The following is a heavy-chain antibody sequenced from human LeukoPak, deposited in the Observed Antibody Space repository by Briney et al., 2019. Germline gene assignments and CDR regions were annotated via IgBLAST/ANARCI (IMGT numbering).Heavy chain of an antibody. J-gene: IGHJ2*01. D-gene: IGHD2/OR15-2a*01. CDR1: GFTFSNFW. CDR3: VRDADTTASYWYFDL. V-gene: IGHV3-33*08. CDR2: MWSDGTKT. Sequence: PGESLRLSCTASGFTFSNFWMGWVRQAPGKGLELVALMWSDGTKTSYADSVKGRFTISRDISRNTLYLQMNSLRAEDTALYYCVRDADTTASYWYFDLWGRGTLVTVSS.